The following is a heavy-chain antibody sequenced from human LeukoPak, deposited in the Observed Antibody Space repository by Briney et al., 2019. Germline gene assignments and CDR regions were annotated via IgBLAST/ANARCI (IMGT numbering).Heavy chain of an antibody. CDR3: ARGYIAAAAGADP. CDR1: GGSISSSNYY. D-gene: IGHD6-6*01. V-gene: IGHV4-39*01. CDR2: ISYSGSS. Sequence: PSETLSLTCTVSGGSISSSNYYWGWIRQPPGKGLEWIGSISYSGSSYYNPSLKSRVTISVDTSKNQFSLKLSSVTAADTAMYYCARGYIAAAAGADPWGQGTLVTVSS. J-gene: IGHJ5*02.